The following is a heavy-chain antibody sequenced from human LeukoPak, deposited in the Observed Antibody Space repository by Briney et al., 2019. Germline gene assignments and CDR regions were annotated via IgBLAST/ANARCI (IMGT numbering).Heavy chain of an antibody. Sequence: SETLSLTCTVSGGSVSSGSYYWCWIRQPPGKGLEWIGYIYYSGSTNYNPSLKSRVTISVDTSKNQFSLKLSSVTAADTAVYYCARAPTDYGDYGWGLAGMDVWGQGTTVTVSS. CDR1: GGSVSSGSYY. CDR2: IYYSGST. CDR3: ARAPTDYGDYGWGLAGMDV. V-gene: IGHV4-61*01. J-gene: IGHJ6*02. D-gene: IGHD4-17*01.